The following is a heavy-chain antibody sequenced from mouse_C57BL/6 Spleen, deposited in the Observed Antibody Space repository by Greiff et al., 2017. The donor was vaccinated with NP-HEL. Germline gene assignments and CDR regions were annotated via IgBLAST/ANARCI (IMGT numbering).Heavy chain of an antibody. CDR1: GYTFTSYW. CDR3: ARWLHGGGSYYFDY. J-gene: IGHJ2*01. V-gene: IGHV1-69*01. Sequence: QVQLQQPGAELVMPGASVKLSCKASGYTFTSYWMHWVKQRPGQGLEWIGEIDPSDSYTNYNQKFKGKSTLTVDKSSSTAYMQLSSLTSEDSAVYYCARWLHGGGSYYFDYWGQGTTLTVSS. D-gene: IGHD1-1*02. CDR2: IDPSDSYT.